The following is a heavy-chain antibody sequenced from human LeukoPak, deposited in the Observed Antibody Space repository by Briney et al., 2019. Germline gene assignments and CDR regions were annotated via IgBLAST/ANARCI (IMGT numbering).Heavy chain of an antibody. CDR3: AKDLWNDP. CDR1: GFTFSSYA. V-gene: IGHV3-23*01. Sequence: PGGSLRLSCAASGFTFSSYAMTWVRQAPGQGLEWVAGISGSGDNTHYADSVKGRFTISRDNLKSTLDLHMNSLRAEDMAVYYCAKDLWNDPWGQGTLVTVSS. CDR2: ISGSGDNT. J-gene: IGHJ5*02. D-gene: IGHD1-1*01.